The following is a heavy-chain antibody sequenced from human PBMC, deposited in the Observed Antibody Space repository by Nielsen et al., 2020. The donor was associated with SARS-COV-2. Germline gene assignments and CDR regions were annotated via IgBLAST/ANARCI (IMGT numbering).Heavy chain of an antibody. J-gene: IGHJ4*02. CDR2: INPKRDDT. CDR3: ARTQLEMTATNLEFYFDY. D-gene: IGHD3-3*01. CDR1: GYTFIDYY. V-gene: IGHV1-2*06. Sequence: ASVKVSCKASGYTFIDYYIHWVRQAPGQGLEWMGRINPKRDDTNSAQKFQGRVTLTWDTAISTAYMELRSLTSNDTAVYYCARTQLEMTATNLEFYFDYWGQGTLISVSS.